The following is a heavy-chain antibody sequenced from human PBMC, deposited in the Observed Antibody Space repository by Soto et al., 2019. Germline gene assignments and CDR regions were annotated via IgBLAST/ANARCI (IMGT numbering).Heavy chain of an antibody. CDR2: IIPNFDTP. CDR3: AVALVREILIFESSGMHV. D-gene: IGHD3-10*01. V-gene: IGHV1-69*01. CDR1: GGSFNNYA. Sequence: QMHLVQSGAEVKKPGSSVKVSCKTSGGSFNNYAVSWVRQAPGQGLEWMGGIIPNFDTPNYAQKFQDRVTIIVDESTSTVYMELRSLRSNDTAVYYCAVALVREILIFESSGMHVWGQGTTVIVSS. J-gene: IGHJ6*02.